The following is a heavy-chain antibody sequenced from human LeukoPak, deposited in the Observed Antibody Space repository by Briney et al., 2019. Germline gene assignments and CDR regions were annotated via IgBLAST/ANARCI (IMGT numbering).Heavy chain of an antibody. CDR1: GFSFSGYE. CDR2: ISSNGTTT. J-gene: IGHJ4*02. D-gene: IGHD5-12*01. CDR3: TTVTVASNFVY. V-gene: IGHV3-48*03. Sequence: GGSLTLSCTASGFSFSGYEIHWVRQAPGNGLEWISDISSNGTTTYYADSVKGRFTISRDNATNSLYLQMNSLRPDDTAVYYCTTVTVASNFVYCGQGTLVTVSS.